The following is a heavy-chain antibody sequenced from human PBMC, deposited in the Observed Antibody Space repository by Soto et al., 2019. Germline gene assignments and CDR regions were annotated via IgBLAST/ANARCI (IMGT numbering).Heavy chain of an antibody. D-gene: IGHD5-18*01. Sequence: SETLSLTCTVSGGSISNFYWNWIRQPPGKGLEWIGYVDYSGTANYNPSLKSRVSMSVDTSKNQLSLKVTSVTAADTAMYYCARADTAMTTPFNYWGQGTLVTVSS. CDR1: GGSISNFY. J-gene: IGHJ4*02. CDR2: VDYSGTA. CDR3: ARADTAMTTPFNY. V-gene: IGHV4-59*12.